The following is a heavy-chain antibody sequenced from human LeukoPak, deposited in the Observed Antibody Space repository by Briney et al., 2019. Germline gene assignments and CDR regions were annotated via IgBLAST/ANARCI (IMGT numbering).Heavy chain of an antibody. V-gene: IGHV3-53*05. CDR3: ARGIVVVPAANMDV. CDR2: IYSGGSM. Sequence: GGSLRLSCAASGFTVSNNYMNWVRQPPGKGLEWVSVIYSGGSMYYADSVKGRFTISRDNSKNMLYLQMNSLRAEDTAVYYCARGIVVVPAANMDVWGKGTTGTVSS. J-gene: IGHJ6*03. CDR1: GFTVSNNY. D-gene: IGHD2-2*01.